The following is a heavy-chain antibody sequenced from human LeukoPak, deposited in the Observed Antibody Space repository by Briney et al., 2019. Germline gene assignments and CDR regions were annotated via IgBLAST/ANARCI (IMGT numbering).Heavy chain of an antibody. Sequence: GRSLRLSCAASGFIFSSYGIHWVRQAPGKGLEWVAVIWYDGSNKYYADSVKGRFTISRDISKNTLFLQMNSLRADDTAVYYCAKAKYSSSSDLLDYWGQGTLVTVSS. V-gene: IGHV3-33*06. J-gene: IGHJ4*02. CDR3: AKAKYSSSSDLLDY. D-gene: IGHD6-6*01. CDR2: IWYDGSNK. CDR1: GFIFSSYG.